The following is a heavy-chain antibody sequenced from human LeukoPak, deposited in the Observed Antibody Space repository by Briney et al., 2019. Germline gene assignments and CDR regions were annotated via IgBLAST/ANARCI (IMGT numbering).Heavy chain of an antibody. J-gene: IGHJ4*02. CDR3: ARAPQWLGSVIDY. Sequence: GGSLRLSCAASGFTFSSYAMHWVRQAPGKGLEWVAVISYDGSNKYYADSVKGRFTISRDNSKNTLYLQMNSLRAEDTAVYYCARAPQWLGSVIDYWGQGTLVTVSS. CDR1: GFTFSSYA. D-gene: IGHD6-19*01. V-gene: IGHV3-30-3*01. CDR2: ISYDGSNK.